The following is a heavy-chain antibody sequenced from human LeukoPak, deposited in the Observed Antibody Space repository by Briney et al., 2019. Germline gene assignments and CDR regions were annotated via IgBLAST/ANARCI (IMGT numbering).Heavy chain of an antibody. CDR1: GFTFSSYA. V-gene: IGHV3-48*01. D-gene: IGHD6-19*01. CDR2: ISRNSDTI. J-gene: IGHJ4*02. Sequence: PGGSLRLSCATSGFTFSSYAMDWVRQAPGKGLEWVSYISRNSDTIYYADTVKGRFTISRDNAKNSLYLQMNSLRAEDTAVYYCAKANIFYSSGWYYFDYWGQGTLVTVSS. CDR3: AKANIFYSSGWYYFDY.